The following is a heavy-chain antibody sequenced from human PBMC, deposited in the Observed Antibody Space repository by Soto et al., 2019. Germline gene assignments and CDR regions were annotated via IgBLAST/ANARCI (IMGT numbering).Heavy chain of an antibody. CDR3: ARGRGTYYYDSSGYARLGVFDY. Sequence: QVQLVQSGAEVKKPGSSVKVSCKASGGTFSSYAISWVRQVPGQGLEWMGGIIPIFGTANYAQKFQGRVTITADESTSTAYMELSSLRSEDTAVYYCARGRGTYYYDSSGYARLGVFDYWGQGTLVTVSS. CDR1: GGTFSSYA. D-gene: IGHD3-22*01. V-gene: IGHV1-69*01. J-gene: IGHJ4*02. CDR2: IIPIFGTA.